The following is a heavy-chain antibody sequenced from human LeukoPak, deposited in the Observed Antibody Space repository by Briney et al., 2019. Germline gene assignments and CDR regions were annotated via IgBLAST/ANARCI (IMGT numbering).Heavy chain of an antibody. Sequence: GGSLRLSCAASGFTFSIYEMNWVRQAPGKGLEWASYISSIGTTIYYADSVKGRFTISRDNAKNSLYLQMNSLRAEDTAVYYCARGERGDYWGQGTLVTVSS. D-gene: IGHD1-26*01. CDR3: ARGERGDY. CDR1: GFTFSIYE. V-gene: IGHV3-48*03. J-gene: IGHJ4*02. CDR2: ISSIGTTI.